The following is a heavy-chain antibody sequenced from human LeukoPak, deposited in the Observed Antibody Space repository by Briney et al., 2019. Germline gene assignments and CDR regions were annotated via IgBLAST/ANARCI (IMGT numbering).Heavy chain of an antibody. J-gene: IGHJ3*02. CDR2: IRSKANNYAT. CDR1: GFTFSGSA. V-gene: IGHV3-73*01. CDR3: AGGKADPTDAFDI. Sequence: GGSLRLSCVASGFTFSGSAIHWVRQASGKGLEWVGRIRSKANNYATAYAASVKGRFTISRDDSKNTAYLQMNSLKTEDTAVYYCAGGKADPTDAFDIWGQGTMVTVSS. D-gene: IGHD1-26*01.